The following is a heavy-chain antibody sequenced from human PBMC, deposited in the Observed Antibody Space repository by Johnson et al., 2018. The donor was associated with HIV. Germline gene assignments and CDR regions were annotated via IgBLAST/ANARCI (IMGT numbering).Heavy chain of an antibody. D-gene: IGHD2-15*01. CDR3: YTGDIVVVGRSYGGKHHI. V-gene: IGHV3-66*01. CDR2: IYSGGST. CDR1: GFTFSDYH. J-gene: IGHJ3*02. Sequence: VQLVESGGGLVKPGGSLRLSCVASGFTFSDYHMSWIRQAPGKGLEWVSVIYSGGSTYYAGSVKGRFTISRENAKNTLYLQMNSLMTEDTAVYYCYTGDIVVVGRSYGGKHHIWGQGTMVTVSS.